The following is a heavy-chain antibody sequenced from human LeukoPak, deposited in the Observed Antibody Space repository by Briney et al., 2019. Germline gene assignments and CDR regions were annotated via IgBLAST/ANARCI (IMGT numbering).Heavy chain of an antibody. D-gene: IGHD6-13*01. CDR3: ARHIAAAGTGFDY. CDR2: IYTSGST. CDR1: GGSISSYY. V-gene: IGHV4-4*09. Sequence: SETLSLTCTVSGGSISSYYWSWIRQPPGKGLEWIGYIYTSGSTNYHPSLKSRVTISVDTSKNQFSLKLSPVTAADTAVYYCARHIAAAGTGFDYWGQGTLVTVSS. J-gene: IGHJ4*02.